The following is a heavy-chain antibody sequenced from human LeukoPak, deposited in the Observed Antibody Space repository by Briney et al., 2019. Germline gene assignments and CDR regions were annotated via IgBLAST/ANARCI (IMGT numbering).Heavy chain of an antibody. CDR2: IYYSGST. V-gene: IGHV4-61*01. CDR3: ARDSYYSFDP. CDR1: GGSISSSSYY. Sequence: SETLSLTCTVSGGSISSSSYYWGWIRQPPGKGLEWIGYIYYSGSTNYNPSLKSRVTISVDTSKNQFSLKLSSVTAADTAVYYCARDSYYSFDPWGQGTLVTVSS. J-gene: IGHJ5*02. D-gene: IGHD2-21*01.